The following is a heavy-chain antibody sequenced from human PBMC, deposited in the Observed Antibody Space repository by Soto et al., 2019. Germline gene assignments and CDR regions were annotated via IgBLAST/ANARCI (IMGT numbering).Heavy chain of an antibody. D-gene: IGHD1-26*01. V-gene: IGHV1-3*01. J-gene: IGHJ4*02. Sequence: ASVKVSCKASGYTFTSYAMHWVRQAPGQRLEWMGWINAGNGNTKYSQKFQGRVTITRDTSASTAYMQLSSLRSEDTAVYYCARTLVGATPADYWGQGTLVTVSS. CDR3: ARTLVGATPADY. CDR1: GYTFTSYA. CDR2: INAGNGNT.